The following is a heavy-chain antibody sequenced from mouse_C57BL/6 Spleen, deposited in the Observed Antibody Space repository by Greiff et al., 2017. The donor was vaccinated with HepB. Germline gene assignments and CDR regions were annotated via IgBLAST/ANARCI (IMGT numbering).Heavy chain of an antibody. CDR2: IDPETGGT. CDR3: SGYWYFDY. J-gene: IGHJ2*01. CDR1: GYTFTDYE. D-gene: IGHD1-2*01. V-gene: IGHV1-15*01. Sequence: VQLVESGAELVRPGASVTLSCKASGYTFTDYEMHWVKQTPVHGLEWIGAIDPETGGTAYNQKFKGKAILTADKSSSTAYMGLRSLTSEDSAVYYCSGYWYFDYWGQGTTLTVSS.